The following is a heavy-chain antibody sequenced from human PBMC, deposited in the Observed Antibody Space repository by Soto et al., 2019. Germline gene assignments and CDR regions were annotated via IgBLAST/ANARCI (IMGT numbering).Heavy chain of an antibody. J-gene: IGHJ4*02. D-gene: IGHD1-26*01. CDR2: IDPSDSYT. CDR1: GYSFTSYW. CDR3: ARHMSIVEARWDY. Sequence: PGESLKISCRGSGYSFTSYWISWVRQMPGKGLEWMGRIDPSDSYTNYSPSFQGHVTISADKSISTAYLQWSSLKASDTAMYYCARHMSIVEARWDYWGQGTLVTVSS. V-gene: IGHV5-10-1*01.